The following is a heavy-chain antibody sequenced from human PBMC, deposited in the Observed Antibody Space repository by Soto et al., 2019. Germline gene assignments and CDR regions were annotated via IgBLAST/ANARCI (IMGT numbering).Heavy chain of an antibody. Sequence: PGESLKISCKGSGYSFTSYWIGWVRQMPGKSLEWMGIIYPGDSVTRYIPSFQGQVTISADKSIITAYLQWSSLKASDTAFFFCARWGSELRYFDWLFFDYWGQGTLVTVSS. J-gene: IGHJ4*02. V-gene: IGHV5-51*01. CDR2: IYPGDSVT. CDR1: GYSFTSYW. CDR3: ARWGSELRYFDWLFFDY. D-gene: IGHD3-9*01.